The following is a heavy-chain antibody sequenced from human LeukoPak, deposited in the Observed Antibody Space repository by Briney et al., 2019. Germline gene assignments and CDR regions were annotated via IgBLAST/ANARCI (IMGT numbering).Heavy chain of an antibody. D-gene: IGHD3-10*02. CDR2: ISSSSSTI. V-gene: IGHV3-48*01. CDR1: EFIFSGYS. J-gene: IGHJ6*04. CDR3: AELGITMIGGV. Sequence: GGSLRLSCAASEFIFSGYSMNWVRQTPGKGLEWVSYISSSSSTIYYADSVKGRFTISRDNAKNSLYLQMNSLRAEDTAVYYCAELGITMIGGVWGKGTTVTISS.